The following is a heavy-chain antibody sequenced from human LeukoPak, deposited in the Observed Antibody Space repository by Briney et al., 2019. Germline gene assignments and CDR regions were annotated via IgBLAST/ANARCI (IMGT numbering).Heavy chain of an antibody. CDR2: INTDGSTT. CDR1: GFTFSSHW. Sequence: GGSLRLSCAASGFTFSSHWMHWVRQAPGKGLVWVSRINTDGSTTSYADSVKGRFTISRDNAKNTLYLQMNSLRAEDTAVYYCARPFIAVAGTFDYWGQGTLVTVSS. D-gene: IGHD6-19*01. CDR3: ARPFIAVAGTFDY. V-gene: IGHV3-74*01. J-gene: IGHJ4*02.